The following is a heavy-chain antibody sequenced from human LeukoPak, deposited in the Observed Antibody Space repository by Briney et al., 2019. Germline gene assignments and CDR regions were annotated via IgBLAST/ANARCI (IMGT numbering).Heavy chain of an antibody. CDR2: ISYDGSNK. Sequence: PGGSLRLSCAASGFTFSSYGMLWVRQAPGKGLEWVAVISYDGSNKYYADSVKGRFTISRDNSKNTLYLQMNSLRAEDTAVYYCAKDIGVAINWFDPWGQGTLVTVSS. CDR1: GFTFSSYG. V-gene: IGHV3-30*18. D-gene: IGHD2-21*01. CDR3: AKDIGVAINWFDP. J-gene: IGHJ5*02.